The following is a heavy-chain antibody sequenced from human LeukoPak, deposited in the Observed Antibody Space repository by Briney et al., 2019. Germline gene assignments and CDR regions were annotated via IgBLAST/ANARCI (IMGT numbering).Heavy chain of an antibody. D-gene: IGHD3-10*01. CDR2: ISYDGSNK. V-gene: IGHV3-30*03. CDR3: ARDPLYGSGTPNWFDP. J-gene: IGHJ5*02. Sequence: GGSLRLSCAASGFTFSSYSMNWVRQAPGKGLEWVAVISYDGSNKYYADSVKGRFTISRDNSKNTLYLQMNSLRAEDTAVYYCARDPLYGSGTPNWFDPWGQGTLVTVSS. CDR1: GFTFSSYS.